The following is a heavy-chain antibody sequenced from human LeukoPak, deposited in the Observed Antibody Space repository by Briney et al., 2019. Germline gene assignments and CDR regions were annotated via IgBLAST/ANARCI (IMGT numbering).Heavy chain of an antibody. CDR2: IYTSGRT. D-gene: IGHD1-26*01. J-gene: IGHJ4*02. V-gene: IGHV4-61*02. CDR3: ARDRGSIVGATDVIIDY. CDR1: GGSISSGSDY. Sequence: PSQTLSLTCTVSGGSISSGSDYWSWIRQPAGKGLEWIGRIYTSGRTNYNPSLKSRVTISVDTSKNQFSLKLSSVTAADTAVYYCARDRGSIVGATDVIIDYWGQGTLVTVSS.